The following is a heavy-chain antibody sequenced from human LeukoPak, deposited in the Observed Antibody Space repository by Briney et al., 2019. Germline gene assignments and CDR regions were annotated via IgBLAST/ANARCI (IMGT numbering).Heavy chain of an antibody. Sequence: SETLSLTCTVSGGSISTYYWSWIRQPAGKGLEWIGRIYTSGSTNYNPSLKSRVTMSIDTSKNQFSLKLSSVTAADTAVYYCARSPPESPSYSSSWRGIDYWGQGTLVTVSS. J-gene: IGHJ4*02. CDR3: ARSPPESPSYSSSWRGIDY. CDR2: IYTSGST. D-gene: IGHD6-13*01. CDR1: GGSISTYY. V-gene: IGHV4-4*07.